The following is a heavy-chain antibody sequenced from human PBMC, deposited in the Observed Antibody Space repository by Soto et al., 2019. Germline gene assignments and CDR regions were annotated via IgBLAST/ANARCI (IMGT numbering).Heavy chain of an antibody. V-gene: IGHV4-39*01. CDR3: ARLNRVPATAF. CDR1: GGSISSSSYY. D-gene: IGHD2-2*01. CDR2: IYYSGST. Sequence: QLQLQESGPGLVKPSETLSLTCTVSGGSISSSSYYWGWIRQPPGKGLEWIGGIYYSGSTYYNPSLKSRVTISVDTSKNQFSLKLSSVTAADTAVYYCARLNRVPATAFWGQGTLVTVSS. J-gene: IGHJ4*02.